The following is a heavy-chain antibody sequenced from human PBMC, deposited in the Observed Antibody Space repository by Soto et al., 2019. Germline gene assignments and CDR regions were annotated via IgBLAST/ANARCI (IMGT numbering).Heavy chain of an antibody. V-gene: IGHV4-4*02. D-gene: IGHD6-19*01. CDR1: GGSISSSNW. CDR2: IDHSGST. CDR3: AREADQHYSSGWYDY. J-gene: IGHJ4*02. Sequence: QVQLQESGPGLVKPSGTLSLTCAVSGGSISSSNWWSWVRQPPGKGMEWIGEIDHSGSTNYNPSLKSRVTISVDKSTNQFSLKLRSVTAADTAVYYCAREADQHYSSGWYDYWGQGTLVTVSS.